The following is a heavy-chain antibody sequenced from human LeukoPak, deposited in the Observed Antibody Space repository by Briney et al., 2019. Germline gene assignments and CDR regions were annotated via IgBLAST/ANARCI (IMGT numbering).Heavy chain of an antibody. CDR3: AGPGFGAFDI. V-gene: IGHV4-31*03. CDR2: IYYSGST. Sequence: PSETLSLTCTVSGGSISSGGYYWSWIRQHPGKGLEWIGYIYYSGSTYYNPSLKSRVTISVDTSKNQFSLKLSSVTAADTVVYYCAGPGFGAFDIWGQGTMVTVSS. D-gene: IGHD3-16*01. CDR1: GGSISSGGYY. J-gene: IGHJ3*02.